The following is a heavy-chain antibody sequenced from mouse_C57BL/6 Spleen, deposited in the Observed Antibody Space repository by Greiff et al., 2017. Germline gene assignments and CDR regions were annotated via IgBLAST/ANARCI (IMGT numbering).Heavy chain of an antibody. CDR2: ILPGSGST. CDR1: GYTFTGYW. Sequence: VKLQQSGAELMKPGASVKLSCKATGYTFTGYWIEWVKQRPGHGLEWIGEILPGSGSTNYNEKFKGKATFTADTSSNTAYMQLSSLTTEDSAIYYCARRRYYYGSTDWYFDVWGTGTTVTVSS. CDR3: ARRRYYYGSTDWYFDV. J-gene: IGHJ1*03. V-gene: IGHV1-9*01. D-gene: IGHD1-1*01.